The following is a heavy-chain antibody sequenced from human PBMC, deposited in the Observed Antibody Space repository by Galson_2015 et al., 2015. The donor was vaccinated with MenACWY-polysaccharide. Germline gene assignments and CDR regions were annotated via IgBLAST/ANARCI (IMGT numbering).Heavy chain of an antibody. D-gene: IGHD5-12*01. Sequence: SLRLSCAASGFTFSTYWMHWVRQAPGKGLVWVSRIKSDGSSTNYADSVKGRSTISRDNAKNTLYLQMNSLRAEDTAVYYCARGYSGYDWGQGTLVTVSS. J-gene: IGHJ4*02. V-gene: IGHV3-74*01. CDR1: GFTFSTYW. CDR3: ARGYSGYD. CDR2: IKSDGSST.